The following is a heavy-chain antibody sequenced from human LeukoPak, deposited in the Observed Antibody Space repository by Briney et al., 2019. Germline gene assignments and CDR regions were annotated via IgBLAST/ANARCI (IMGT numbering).Heavy chain of an antibody. CDR3: AKDPGHCFSPECYDVY. J-gene: IGHJ4*02. CDR2: INQFESQT. V-gene: IGHV3-7*01. Sequence: GGSLRLSCVASGFTFRDYWMSWVRQPPGRGLGWLALINQFESQTYYADSVRGRFTTSRDNAKNALYLQMNSLRAEDTAMYYCAKDPGHCFSPECYDVYWGQGNMDTVPS. D-gene: IGHD2-21*01. CDR1: GFTFRDYW.